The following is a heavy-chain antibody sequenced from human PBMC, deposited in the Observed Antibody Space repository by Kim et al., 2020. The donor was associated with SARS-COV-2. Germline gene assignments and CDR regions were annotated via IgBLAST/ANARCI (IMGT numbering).Heavy chain of an antibody. V-gene: IGHV1-46*01. CDR3: ARGGDSSGYYPDAFDI. J-gene: IGHJ3*02. D-gene: IGHD3-22*01. Sequence: KFQGRVTMTRETSTSTVYMELSSLRSEDTAVYYCARGGDSSGYYPDAFDIWGQGTMVTVSS.